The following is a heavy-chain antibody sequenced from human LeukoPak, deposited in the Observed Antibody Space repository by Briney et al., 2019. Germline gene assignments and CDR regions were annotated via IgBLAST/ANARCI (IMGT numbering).Heavy chain of an antibody. D-gene: IGHD1-26*01. J-gene: IGHJ4*02. V-gene: IGHV1-8*01. Sequence: ASLKVSCKTSGYTFTNHDINCVRQATGQGLEWMGYMNPNRGNTGYAQKFQGRVTMTRNTSISTAYMELSSLRSEDTAVYYCARVPRELLACWGQGTLVTVSS. CDR1: GYTFTNHD. CDR3: ARVPRELLAC. CDR2: MNPNRGNT.